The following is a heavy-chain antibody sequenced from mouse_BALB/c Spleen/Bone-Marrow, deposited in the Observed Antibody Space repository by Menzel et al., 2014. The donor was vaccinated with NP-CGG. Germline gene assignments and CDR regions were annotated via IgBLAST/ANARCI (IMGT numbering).Heavy chain of an antibody. V-gene: IGHV1-66*01. CDR1: GYSFTSYY. CDR3: ARHYRYDAWFAY. J-gene: IGHJ3*01. CDR2: IFPGSGYT. D-gene: IGHD2-14*01. Sequence: VQLQQSGPELVKPGASVKISCKASGYSFTSYYIHWVKQRPGQGLEWIGWIFPGSGYTKYNEKFKAQATLTADTSSSTAYMHLSSLTSEDSAVYFCARHYRYDAWFAYWGQGTLVTVSA.